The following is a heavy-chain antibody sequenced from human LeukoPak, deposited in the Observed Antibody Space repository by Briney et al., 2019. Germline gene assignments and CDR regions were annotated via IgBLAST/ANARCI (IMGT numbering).Heavy chain of an antibody. V-gene: IGHV3-15*01. CDR1: GFTFSNAW. CDR2: IKSKTDGGTT. D-gene: IGHD2-2*01. CDR3: TTYIVAVPAAVLTDY. J-gene: IGHJ4*02. Sequence: GGSLRLSCAASGFTFSNAWMSWVRQAPGKGLEWVGRIKSKTDGGTTDYAAPVKGRFTISRDDSKNTLYLQMNSLKTEDTAVYYCTTYIVAVPAAVLTDYWGQGTLVTVSS.